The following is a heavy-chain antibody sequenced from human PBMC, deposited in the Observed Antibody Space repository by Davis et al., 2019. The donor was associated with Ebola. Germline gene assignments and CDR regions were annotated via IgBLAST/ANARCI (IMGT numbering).Heavy chain of an antibody. D-gene: IGHD1-26*01. J-gene: IGHJ4*02. CDR2: ISTSGSTM. Sequence: LKISCAASGFTFSDYSMSWIRQAPGKGLEWVSYISTSGSTMYYADSVKGRFTISRDNAKNSLYLQMNSLRADDTAVHYCARDRVGAFFDYWGQGTLVTVSS. V-gene: IGHV3-11*01. CDR1: GFTFSDYS. CDR3: ARDRVGAFFDY.